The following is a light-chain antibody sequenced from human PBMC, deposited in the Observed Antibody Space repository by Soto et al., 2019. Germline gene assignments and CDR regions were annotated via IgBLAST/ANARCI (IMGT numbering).Light chain of an antibody. Sequence: DIVMTQSPLSLPVTPGEPASISCRSSQSLLHSNGFNYLDWYLQKPGQSPHRLIYLGSNRASGVADRFSGSGSGTDFTLKISRVEAEDVGVYYCMQALQSPLTFGQGTKLEIK. CDR2: LGS. V-gene: IGKV2-28*01. CDR3: MQALQSPLT. CDR1: QSLLHSNGFNY. J-gene: IGKJ2*01.